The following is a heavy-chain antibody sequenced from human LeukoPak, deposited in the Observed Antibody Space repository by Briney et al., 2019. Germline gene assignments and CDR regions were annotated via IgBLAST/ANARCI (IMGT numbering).Heavy chain of an antibody. CDR3: ARERRTGDPDIVVVVAATHPYWYFDL. J-gene: IGHJ2*01. V-gene: IGHV1-69*01. Sequence: ASVKVSCXASGGTFSSXXXXXVRQAPGQGXEXXXXXXXXXXXXXXXQKFQGRVTITADESTSTAYMELSSLRSXDTAVYYCARERRTGDPDIVVVVAATHPYWYFDLWGRGTLVTVSS. CDR2: XXXXXXXX. D-gene: IGHD2-15*01. CDR1: GGTFSSXX.